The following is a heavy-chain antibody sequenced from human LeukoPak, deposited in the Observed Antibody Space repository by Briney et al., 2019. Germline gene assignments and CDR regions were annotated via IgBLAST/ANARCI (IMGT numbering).Heavy chain of an antibody. Sequence: SETLSLTCTVSGGSISYYYWGWIRQPPGRGLEWIGSIYYTGSTYYNPSLKSRVTISVDTSKNQFSLKLSSVTAADTAVYYCARGPRYCSSTSCPPYFDYWGQGTLVTVPS. CDR1: GGSISYYY. CDR3: ARGPRYCSSTSCPPYFDY. CDR2: IYYTGST. J-gene: IGHJ4*02. D-gene: IGHD2-2*01. V-gene: IGHV4-39*07.